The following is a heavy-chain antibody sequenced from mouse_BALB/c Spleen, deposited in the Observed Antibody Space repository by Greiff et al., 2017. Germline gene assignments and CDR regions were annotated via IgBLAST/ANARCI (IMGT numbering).Heavy chain of an antibody. CDR3: TRSGYGIIFDY. CDR1: GYSFTGYN. Sequence: VQLQQSGPELEKPGASVKISCKASGYSFTGYNMNWVKQRPGRGLEWIGRIDPNSGGTKYNEKFKSKATLTVDKPSSTAYMQLSSLTSEDSAVYYCTRSGYGIIFDYWGQGTTLTVSS. CDR2: IDPNSGGT. J-gene: IGHJ2*01. V-gene: IGHV1-62-3*01. D-gene: IGHD2-10*02.